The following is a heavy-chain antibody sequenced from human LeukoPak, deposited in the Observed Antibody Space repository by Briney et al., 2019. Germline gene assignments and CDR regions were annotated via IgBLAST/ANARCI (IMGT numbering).Heavy chain of an antibody. J-gene: IGHJ4*02. V-gene: IGHV4-30-2*01. Sequence: IGYILHSGSSYYNPSLNSRVTISIDTSKNQFSLKLNSVTAADTAVYYCAKTRNFWSAYFDYWGQGTLVTVSS. D-gene: IGHD3-3*01. CDR2: ILHSGSS. CDR3: AKTRNFWSAYFDY.